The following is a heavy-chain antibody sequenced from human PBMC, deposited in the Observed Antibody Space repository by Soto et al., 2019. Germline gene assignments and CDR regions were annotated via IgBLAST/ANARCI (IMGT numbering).Heavy chain of an antibody. Sequence: SETLSLTCAVYGGSFSGYYWSWIRQPPGKGLEWIGEINHSGSTNYNPSLKSRVTISVDTSKNKISLKLSLVTAADTAVSYYWRGRRAAPLRVWGQGTMVTVSS. V-gene: IGHV4-34*01. CDR2: INHSGST. D-gene: IGHD6-13*01. J-gene: IGHJ3*01. CDR1: GGSFSGYY. CDR3: WRGRRAAPLRV.